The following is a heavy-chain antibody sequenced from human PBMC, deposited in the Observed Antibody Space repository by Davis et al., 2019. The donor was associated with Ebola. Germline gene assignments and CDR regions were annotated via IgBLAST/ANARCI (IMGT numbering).Heavy chain of an antibody. CDR2: ISGSGDST. J-gene: IGHJ4*02. V-gene: IGHV3-23*01. D-gene: IGHD1-26*01. Sequence: GESLKISCAASEFTLTNYAMSWVRQAPGKGLEWVSAISGSGDSTFNADSVKGRFTISRDNSKSTLYLQMNSLRADDTKQRGVGAIDYDYWGRGTVVTVSS. CDR3: GAIDYDY. CDR1: EFTLTNYA.